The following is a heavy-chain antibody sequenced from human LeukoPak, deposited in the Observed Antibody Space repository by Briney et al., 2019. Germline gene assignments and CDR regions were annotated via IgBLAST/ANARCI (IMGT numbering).Heavy chain of an antibody. J-gene: IGHJ4*02. D-gene: IGHD6-19*01. CDR3: ARDSSGQPYFDY. Sequence: SETLSLTCAVYGGSFSGYYWSWIRQPPGEGLEWIGEIYHSGSTNYNPSLKSRVTISVDKSKNQFSLKLSSVTAADTAVYYCARDSSGQPYFDYWGQGTLVTVSS. CDR1: GGSFSGYY. V-gene: IGHV4-34*01. CDR2: IYHSGST.